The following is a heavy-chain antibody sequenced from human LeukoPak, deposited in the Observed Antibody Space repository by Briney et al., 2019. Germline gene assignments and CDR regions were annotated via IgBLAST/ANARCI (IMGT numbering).Heavy chain of an antibody. CDR3: ARGEKAYYDSSGYYGNYFDY. CDR2: IYYSGST. J-gene: IGHJ4*02. V-gene: IGHV4-31*03. D-gene: IGHD3-22*01. Sequence: SQTLSLTCTVSGGSISSGGYYWSWIRQHPGTGLEWIAYIYYSGSTYYNPSLKSRVTISVDTSKNQFSLKLSSVTAADTAVYYCARGEKAYYDSSGYYGNYFDYWGQGTLVTVSS. CDR1: GGSISSGGYY.